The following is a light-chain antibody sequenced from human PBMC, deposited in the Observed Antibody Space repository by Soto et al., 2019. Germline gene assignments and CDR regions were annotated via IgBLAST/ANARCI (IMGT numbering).Light chain of an antibody. CDR1: SSDVGGYNY. V-gene: IGLV2-11*01. J-gene: IGLJ1*01. CDR2: DVS. CDR3: CSYAGSYTSYV. Sequence: QSARTQPRSVSGSPGQSVTISCTGTSSDVGGYNYVSWYQQHPGKAPKLMIYDVSKRPSGVPDRFSGSKSGNTASLTISGLQAEDEADYYCCSYAGSYTSYVFGTGTTLTVL.